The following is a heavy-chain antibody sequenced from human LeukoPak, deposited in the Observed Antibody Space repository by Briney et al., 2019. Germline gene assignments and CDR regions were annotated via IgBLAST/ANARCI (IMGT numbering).Heavy chain of an antibody. J-gene: IGHJ4*02. CDR1: GGSISSYY. CDR3: ARERHGHPFDS. CDR2: ISYSGST. V-gene: IGHV4-59*01. Sequence: SETLSLTCTVSGGSISSYYWSWIRQPPGKGLEWIGYISYSGSTNYNPSLKSRLTISRDTSKNQFSLKLSSVTAADTAVYYCARERHGHPFDSWGQGTLVTVSS.